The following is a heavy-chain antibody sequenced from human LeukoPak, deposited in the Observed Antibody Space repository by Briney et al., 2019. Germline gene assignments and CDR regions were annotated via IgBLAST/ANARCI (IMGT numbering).Heavy chain of an antibody. J-gene: IGHJ5*02. CDR1: GYRFTSYS. D-gene: IGHD2-2*02. V-gene: IGHV5-51*01. Sequence: GESLKISCRGSGYRFTSYSIGWVRQMPGKGLEWMGIIYPGDSDTRYSPSFEGQVTISADKSISTAYLQWSSLKASDTAMYYCARQGDTYTQPGWFDTWGQGTLVTVSS. CDR3: ARQGDTYTQPGWFDT. CDR2: IYPGDSDT.